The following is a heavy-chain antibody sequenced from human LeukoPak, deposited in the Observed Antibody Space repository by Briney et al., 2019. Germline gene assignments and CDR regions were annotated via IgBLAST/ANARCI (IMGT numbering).Heavy chain of an antibody. V-gene: IGHV3-23*01. J-gene: IGHJ4*02. Sequence: PGGSLRLSCAASGFTFSRYAMSWVRQAPGKGLEWVSLISGSGDGTYYADSVKGRFTIFRDNSKNTLYLQMNSLRAEDTAVYYCAKVLTIQLWDPFDYWGQGTLVTVSS. CDR1: GFTFSRYA. CDR2: ISGSGDGT. D-gene: IGHD5-18*01. CDR3: AKVLTIQLWDPFDY.